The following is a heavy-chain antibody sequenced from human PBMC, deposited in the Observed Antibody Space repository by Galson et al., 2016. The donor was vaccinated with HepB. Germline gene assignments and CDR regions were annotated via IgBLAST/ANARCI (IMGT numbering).Heavy chain of an antibody. CDR3: ATSTFDYDLDN. CDR1: TGSIDRGDFY. Sequence: TLSLTCTVSTGSIDRGDFYWSWIRQPPGKGLEWIGYIYYSGRTYYNPSLKSRVNILLDTSKNQFSLELTSVAALDTAVYYCATSTFDYDLDNWGQGTLVIVSS. CDR2: IYYSGRT. D-gene: IGHD3-9*01. V-gene: IGHV4-30-4*01. J-gene: IGHJ4*02.